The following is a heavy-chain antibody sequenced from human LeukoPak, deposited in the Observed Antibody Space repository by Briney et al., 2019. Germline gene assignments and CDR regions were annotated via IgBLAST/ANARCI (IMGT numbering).Heavy chain of an antibody. Sequence: GESLKISCQGSGYSFTSYWIGWVRQMPGKGLGWMGIIYPGDSDTRYSPSFQGQVTISADKSISTAYLQWSSLKASDTAKYYCARLAYCGGDCYLYFDYWGQGTLVTVSS. D-gene: IGHD2-21*01. V-gene: IGHV5-51*01. CDR2: IYPGDSDT. CDR3: ARLAYCGGDCYLYFDY. J-gene: IGHJ4*02. CDR1: GYSFTSYW.